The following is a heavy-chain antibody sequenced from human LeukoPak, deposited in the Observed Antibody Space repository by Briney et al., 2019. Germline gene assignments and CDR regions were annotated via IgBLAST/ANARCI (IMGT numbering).Heavy chain of an antibody. CDR2: ISSSSSYI. CDR1: GFSFSSCS. J-gene: IGHJ4*02. Sequence: GGSLRLSCAASGFSFSSCSMNWVRQAPGKGLEWVSSISSSSSYICYADSVKGRFTISRDNAKNSLYLQMNSLRAEDTAVYYCARAGYDILTGYYSSVYWGQGTLVTVSS. CDR3: ARAGYDILTGYYSSVY. V-gene: IGHV3-21*01. D-gene: IGHD3-9*01.